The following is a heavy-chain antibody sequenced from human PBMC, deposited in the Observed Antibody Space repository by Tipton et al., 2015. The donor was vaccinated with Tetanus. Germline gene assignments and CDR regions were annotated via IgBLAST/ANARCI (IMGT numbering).Heavy chain of an antibody. CDR3: ARAHCSDGVCNFDF. CDR1: GYIFTNYW. CDR2: IYPGDSDT. D-gene: IGHD2-15*01. Sequence: QLVQSGGEAKKPGESLKISCKGSGYIFTNYWIGWVRQKPGKGLEWMGIIYPGDSDTRYSPSFQGQVTISVDKSINTAYLQWSSLKASDTSMFYCARAHCSDGVCNFDFWGQGALVTVAS. V-gene: IGHV5-51*01. J-gene: IGHJ4*02.